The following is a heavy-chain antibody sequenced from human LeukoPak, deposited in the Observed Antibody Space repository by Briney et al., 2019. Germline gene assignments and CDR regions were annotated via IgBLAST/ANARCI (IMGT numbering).Heavy chain of an antibody. CDR1: GYSISSGYY. J-gene: IGHJ4*02. CDR3: ARWGFTVTTYYFDY. CDR2: IYYSGST. Sequence: PSETLSLTCTVSGYSISSGYYWGWIRQPPGKGLEWIGYIYYSGSTNYNPSLKSRVTISVDTSKNQFSLKLSSVTAADTAVYYCARWGFTVTTYYFDYWGQGTLVTVSS. V-gene: IGHV4-61*01. D-gene: IGHD4-17*01.